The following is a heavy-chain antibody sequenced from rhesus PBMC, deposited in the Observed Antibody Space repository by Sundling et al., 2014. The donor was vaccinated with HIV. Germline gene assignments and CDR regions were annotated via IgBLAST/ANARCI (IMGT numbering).Heavy chain of an antibody. D-gene: IGHD2-15*01. CDR3: ARDPKYCSSTYCPRGSWNPYYFDY. J-gene: IGHJ4*01. CDR2: ISGSGGST. V-gene: IGHV4-173*01. Sequence: QVQLQESGPGLVKPSETLSLTCAVSGGSISSNYWSWIRQPPGKGLEWIGRISGSGGSTDYNPSLKSRVTISTDTSKNQFSLKLSSVTAADTAVYYCARDPKYCSSTYCPRGSWNPYYFDYWGQGVLVTVSS. CDR1: GGSISSNY.